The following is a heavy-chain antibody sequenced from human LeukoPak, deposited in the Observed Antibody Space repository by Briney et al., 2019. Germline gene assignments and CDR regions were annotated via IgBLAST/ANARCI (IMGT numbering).Heavy chain of an antibody. Sequence: PGGSLRLSCAASGFIFSAYWMHWVRQGPGKGLVWVSHIIGDGSSTNYADPVKGRFTISRDNAKNTLYLQLNSLRAEDSGVYYCTRSGDGDFDYWGQGTLVTVSS. CDR1: GFIFSAYW. CDR3: TRSGDGDFDY. D-gene: IGHD1-26*01. CDR2: IIGDGSST. J-gene: IGHJ4*02. V-gene: IGHV3-74*01.